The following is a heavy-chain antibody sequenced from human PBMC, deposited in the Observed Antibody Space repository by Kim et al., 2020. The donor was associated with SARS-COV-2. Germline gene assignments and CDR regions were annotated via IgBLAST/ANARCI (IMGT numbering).Heavy chain of an antibody. CDR3: TSTLGY. CDR2: IRRRSDGETT. J-gene: IGHJ4*02. D-gene: IGHD7-27*01. Sequence: GGSLRLSCAASGFTFSNVWMTWVRQAPGRGLEWVGLIRRRSDGETTEYAESVKGRFIISRDDSKNTLYLQMNSLKTEDTAVYYCTSTLGYWGQGTLVTVS. V-gene: IGHV3-15*01. CDR1: GFTFSNVW.